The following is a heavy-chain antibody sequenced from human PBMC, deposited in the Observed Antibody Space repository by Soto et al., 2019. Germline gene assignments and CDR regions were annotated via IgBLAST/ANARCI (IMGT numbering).Heavy chain of an antibody. V-gene: IGHV3-30-3*01. CDR2: ISYDGSNK. J-gene: IGHJ4*02. CDR3: AREVGTYFDY. CDR1: GFTFSSYA. D-gene: IGHD2-2*01. Sequence: QVQLVESGGGVVQPGRSLRLSCAASGFTFSSYAMHWVRQAPGKGLEWVAVISYDGSNKYYADSVKGRFTISRDNSKKPLYLQMNSLRGEDKAVYYCAREVGTYFDYWGQGTLVTVSS.